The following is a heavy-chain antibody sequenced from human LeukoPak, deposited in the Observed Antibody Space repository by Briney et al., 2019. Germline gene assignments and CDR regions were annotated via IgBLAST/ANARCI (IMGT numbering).Heavy chain of an antibody. Sequence: SETLSLTCTVSGGSISSSNDYWGWIRQPPGKGLEWIGKVYYSGSTYYNPSLRSRVTISVDTSKNQFSLKLRSVTAADTAVYYCARLPRFAYCGGDCYSGLFDYWGQGTLVTVFS. CDR1: GGSISSSNDY. CDR3: ARLPRFAYCGGDCYSGLFDY. CDR2: VYYSGST. J-gene: IGHJ4*02. D-gene: IGHD2-21*02. V-gene: IGHV4-39*01.